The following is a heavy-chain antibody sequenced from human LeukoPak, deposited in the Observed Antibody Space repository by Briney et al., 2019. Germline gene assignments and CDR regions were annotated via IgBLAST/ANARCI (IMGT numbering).Heavy chain of an antibody. D-gene: IGHD2-2*01. Sequence: GASVKVSCMASGYTFTGYYMHWVRQAPGQGLEWMGWINPNSGGTNYAQKFQGRVTMTRDTSISTAYMELSRLRSDDTAVYYCARDRGYCSSTSCYHWFDPWGQGTLVTVSS. CDR2: INPNSGGT. CDR1: GYTFTGYY. J-gene: IGHJ5*02. CDR3: ARDRGYCSSTSCYHWFDP. V-gene: IGHV1-2*02.